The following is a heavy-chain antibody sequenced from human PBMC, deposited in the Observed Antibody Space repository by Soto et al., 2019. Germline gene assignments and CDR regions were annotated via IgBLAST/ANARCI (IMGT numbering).Heavy chain of an antibody. D-gene: IGHD2-15*01. V-gene: IGHV3-48*02. CDR2: ISSRGTTI. Sequence: EAQLLESGGGLVQPGGSLRLSCAVSGFSSSSYAMNWVRQAPGKGLEWVSFISSRGTTIYYADSVEGRFTISRDNAQNSLYLQMDSLRDEDTAVYYCVRQGFCSGASCNHYFYYYAMDVWGRGTTVIVSS. CDR3: VRQGFCSGASCNHYFYYYAMDV. J-gene: IGHJ6*02. CDR1: GFSSSSYA.